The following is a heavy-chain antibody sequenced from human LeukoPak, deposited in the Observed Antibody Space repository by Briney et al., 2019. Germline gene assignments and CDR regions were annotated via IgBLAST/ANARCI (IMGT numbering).Heavy chain of an antibody. J-gene: IGHJ4*02. D-gene: IGHD6-19*01. CDR2: ISSSGSTT. CDR1: GFTVSSNY. Sequence: GGSLRLSCAASGFTVSSNYMSWVRQAPGKGLDWVSFISSSGSTTDYADSVKGRFTISRDNGKNSLYLQMNSLRAEDTAIYYCARGTFSMYSSGWYVGDWGQGTLVTVSS. CDR3: ARGTFSMYSSGWYVGD. V-gene: IGHV3-11*01.